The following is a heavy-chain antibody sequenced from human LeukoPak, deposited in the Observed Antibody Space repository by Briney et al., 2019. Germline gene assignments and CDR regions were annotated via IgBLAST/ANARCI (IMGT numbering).Heavy chain of an antibody. CDR2: ISNDGSKA. V-gene: IGHV3-30*18. CDR3: AKDTGSSYHYYGMDV. J-gene: IGHJ6*02. Sequence: TGGSLRLSCAASGFTFSTYAIHWVRQAPGKGLEWVAVISNDGSKAYTADSVKDRFTISRDNSKNTLYLQMTSLRPEDTAVYYCAKDTGSSYHYYGMDVWGPGTTVTVSS. D-gene: IGHD6-13*01. CDR1: GFTFSTYA.